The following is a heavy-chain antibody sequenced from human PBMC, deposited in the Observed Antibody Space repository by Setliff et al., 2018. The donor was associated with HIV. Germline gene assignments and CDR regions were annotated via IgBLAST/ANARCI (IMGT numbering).Heavy chain of an antibody. CDR1: GFTFSNYA. CDR3: AKVFAYGIDGFDI. CDR2: INAGNGDT. Sequence: ASVKVSCKTSGFTFSNYAIHWVRQAPGQGLEWMGWINAGNGDTRYSPKFQGRVTFTRDSSASTPYLQMSSLRDEDTAVYYCAKVFAYGIDGFDIWGQGTLVTVSS. D-gene: IGHD4-17*01. J-gene: IGHJ3*02. V-gene: IGHV1-3*01.